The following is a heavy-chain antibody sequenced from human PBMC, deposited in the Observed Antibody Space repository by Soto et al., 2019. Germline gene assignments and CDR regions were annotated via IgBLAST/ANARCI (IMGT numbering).Heavy chain of an antibody. D-gene: IGHD3-10*01. CDR1: GFTFDDYA. V-gene: IGHV3-9*01. CDR2: INWDSDTI. J-gene: IGHJ6*04. CDR3: AKDFHTNMALMDV. Sequence: GGSLRHTCAASGFTFDDYAMHWVRQVPGKGLEWVAGINWDSDTIAYAASVRGRFTISRDNAKNSLYLQMNSLRAEDTALYYCAKDFHTNMALMDVWGKGTTVTVSS.